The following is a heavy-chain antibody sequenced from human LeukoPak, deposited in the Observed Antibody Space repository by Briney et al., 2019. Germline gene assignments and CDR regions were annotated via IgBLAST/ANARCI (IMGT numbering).Heavy chain of an antibody. V-gene: IGHV4-30-2*01. D-gene: IGHD3-10*01. CDR3: ARTYYYGSGSYCNNWFDP. J-gene: IGHJ5*02. Sequence: SETLSLTCAVSGGSISSGGYSWSWIRQPPGKGLEWIGYIYHSGSTYYNPSLKSRVTISVDRSKNQFSLKLSSVTAADTAVYYCARTYYYGSGSYCNNWFDPWGQGTLVTVSS. CDR2: IYHSGST. CDR1: GGSISSGGYS.